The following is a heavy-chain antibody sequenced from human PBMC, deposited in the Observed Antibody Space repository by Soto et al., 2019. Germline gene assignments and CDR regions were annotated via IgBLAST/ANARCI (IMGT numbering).Heavy chain of an antibody. Sequence: QVQLVQSGAEVKKPGASVKVSCKASGYTFTSYGISWVRQAPGQGLEWMGWISAYNGNTNYAQKLQGRVTMTTDTSTSTAYMELRSLRSDDTAVYCCAREHVDTAIQGAVYYYYYGMDVWGQGTTVTVSS. D-gene: IGHD5-18*01. CDR2: ISAYNGNT. J-gene: IGHJ6*02. CDR1: GYTFTSYG. CDR3: AREHVDTAIQGAVYYYYYGMDV. V-gene: IGHV1-18*01.